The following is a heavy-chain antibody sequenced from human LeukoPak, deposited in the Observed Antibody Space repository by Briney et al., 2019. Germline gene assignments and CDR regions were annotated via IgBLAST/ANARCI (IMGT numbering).Heavy chain of an antibody. CDR2: ISFDGSTK. Sequence: GGSLRLSCAASGFTFSSYGMHWVRQAPGKGLEWVAVISFDGSTKYYADSVRGRFTIPRDNSKNTLYLQMSSLRTEDTAVYYCAKVHYDSRGYDDFQHWGQGTLVTISS. J-gene: IGHJ1*01. CDR3: AKVHYDSRGYDDFQH. D-gene: IGHD3-22*01. V-gene: IGHV3-30*18. CDR1: GFTFSSYG.